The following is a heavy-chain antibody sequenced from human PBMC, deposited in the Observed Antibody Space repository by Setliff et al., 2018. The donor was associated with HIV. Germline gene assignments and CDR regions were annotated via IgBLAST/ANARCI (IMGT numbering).Heavy chain of an antibody. D-gene: IGHD2-2*01. Sequence: PGGSLRLSCAASGFTFSDYYMTWIRQAPGKGLEWVSYISRSGDTIDYADSVKGRFTISRDNAENSLYLQMNSLRAEDTAVYYCARERVGLHYWGQGTLVTVSS. V-gene: IGHV3-11*04. CDR2: ISRSGDTI. CDR3: ARERVGLHY. J-gene: IGHJ4*02. CDR1: GFTFSDYY.